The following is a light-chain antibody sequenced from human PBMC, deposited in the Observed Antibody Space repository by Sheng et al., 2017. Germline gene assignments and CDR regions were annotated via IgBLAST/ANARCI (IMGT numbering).Light chain of an antibody. CDR3: KQYSLYWT. CDR1: QSVSSY. J-gene: IGKJ1*01. CDR2: ETS. Sequence: EIVLTQSPATLSLSPGERATLSCRASQSVSSYLAWYQQKPGQAPRLLIYETSTRATGVPARFSGSGSGTEFTLTITSLQPDDFAVYYCKQYSLYWTFGQGTKVEI. V-gene: IGKV3-11*01.